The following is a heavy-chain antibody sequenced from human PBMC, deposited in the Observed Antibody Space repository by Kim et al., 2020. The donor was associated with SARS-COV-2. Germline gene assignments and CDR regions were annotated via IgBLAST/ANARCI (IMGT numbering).Heavy chain of an antibody. CDR1: GFTFSSYS. CDR3: ARGAGAAAYGMDV. V-gene: IGHV3-21*01. CDR2: ISSSSSYI. D-gene: IGHD6-13*01. Sequence: GGSLRLSCAASGFTFSSYSMNWVRQAPGKGLEWVSSISSSSSYIYYADSVKGRFTISRDNAKNSLYLQTNSLRAEDTAVYYCARGAGAAAYGMDVWGQGTTVTVSS. J-gene: IGHJ6*02.